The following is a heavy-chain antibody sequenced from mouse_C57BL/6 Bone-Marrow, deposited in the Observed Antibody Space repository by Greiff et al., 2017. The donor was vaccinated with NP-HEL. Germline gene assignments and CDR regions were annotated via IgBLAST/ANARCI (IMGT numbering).Heavy chain of an antibody. CDR2: IYPGNSDT. D-gene: IGHD2-4*01. J-gene: IGHJ3*01. CDR1: GYTFTSYW. Sequence: EVQLQQSGTVLARPGASVKMSCKTSGYTFTSYWMHWVKQRPGQGLEWIGAIYPGNSDTSYNQKFKGKAKLTAVTSASTAYLQLSSLTSEDTAVYYCTPIYYDYSAYWGQGTLVTVSA. CDR3: TPIYYDYSAY. V-gene: IGHV1-5*01.